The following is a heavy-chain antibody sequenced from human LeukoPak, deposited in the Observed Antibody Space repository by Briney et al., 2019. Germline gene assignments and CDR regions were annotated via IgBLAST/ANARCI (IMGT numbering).Heavy chain of an antibody. Sequence: GGSLRLSCAASGFTFSSYGMHWVRQAPGKGLEWVAVIWYDGSNKYYADSVKGRFTISRDNSKNTLYLQMNSLRAGDTAVYYCARDYVGGITMVRGVIITNYYYGMDVWGQGTTVTVSS. J-gene: IGHJ6*02. V-gene: IGHV3-33*01. CDR1: GFTFSSYG. CDR2: IWYDGSNK. D-gene: IGHD3-10*01. CDR3: ARDYVGGITMVRGVIITNYYYGMDV.